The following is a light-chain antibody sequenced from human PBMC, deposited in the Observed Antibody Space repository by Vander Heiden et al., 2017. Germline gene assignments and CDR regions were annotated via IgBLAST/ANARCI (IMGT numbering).Light chain of an antibody. V-gene: IGLV2-11*01. CDR2: DVT. J-gene: IGLJ2*01. CDR1: SSDVGGYSY. Sequence: QSALTQPRSVSGSPGQSVTISCTGTSSDVGGYSYVSWYQQYPGKVPKRMIYDVTQRPSVVPDRFSGSKSGNTASLTISGLQAEDEADYYCCSYAGSYTIFGGGTRLTVL. CDR3: CSYAGSYTI.